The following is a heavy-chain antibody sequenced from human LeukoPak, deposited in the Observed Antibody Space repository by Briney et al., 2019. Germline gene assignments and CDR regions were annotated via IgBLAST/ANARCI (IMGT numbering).Heavy chain of an antibody. CDR1: GASITRSTYY. J-gene: IGHJ4*02. D-gene: IGHD3-16*01. CDR2: IYYSGST. V-gene: IGHV4-39*01. CDR3: ARHRNGTDTYYFDY. Sequence: SETLSLTCTVSGASITRSTYYWGWIRQPPGKGLEWIGCIYYSGSTYYNPSLKSRVTLSIDTSKSQFSLRLSSVTAADTAVYYCARHRNGTDTYYFDYWGQGTLVTVSS.